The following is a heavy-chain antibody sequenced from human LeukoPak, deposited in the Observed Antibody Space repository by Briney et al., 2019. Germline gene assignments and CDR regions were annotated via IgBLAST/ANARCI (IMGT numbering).Heavy chain of an antibody. D-gene: IGHD3-10*01. V-gene: IGHV3-64*01. CDR1: GFTFSSYA. J-gene: IGHJ4*02. Sequence: GGSLRLSCAASGFTFSSYAMHWVRQAPGKGLEYVSAISSNGGSTYYANSVKGRFTISRDNSKNTLYLQMGSLRAEDMAVYYCARDLLPHRWFGEPLDYWGQGTLVTVSS. CDR3: ARDLLPHRWFGEPLDY. CDR2: ISSNGGST.